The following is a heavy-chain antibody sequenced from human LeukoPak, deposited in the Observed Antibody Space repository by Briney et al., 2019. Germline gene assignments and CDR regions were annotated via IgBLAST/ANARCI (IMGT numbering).Heavy chain of an antibody. D-gene: IGHD3-10*01. J-gene: IGHJ4*02. V-gene: IGHV3-48*03. Sequence: PGGSLRLSCAASGFTFSSYEMNWVRQAPGKGLEWISYISASGTITHYADSVEGRFTISRDNAKNSLYLQMNSLRVEDTAVYYCARDRVSGSGSIDYWGQGTLVTVSS. CDR3: ARDRVSGSGSIDY. CDR1: GFTFSSYE. CDR2: ISASGTIT.